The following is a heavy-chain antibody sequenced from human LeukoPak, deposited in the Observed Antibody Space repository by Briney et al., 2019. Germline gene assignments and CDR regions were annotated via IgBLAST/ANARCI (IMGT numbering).Heavy chain of an antibody. CDR3: ARDGDFGVVIISSWFGP. D-gene: IGHD3-3*01. CDR1: GYTFTGYY. CDR2: INPNSGGT. V-gene: IGHV1-2*02. Sequence: ASVKVSCKASGYTFTGYYMHWVRQAPGQGLEWMGWINPNSGGTNYAQKFQGRVTMTRDTSISTAYMELSRLRSDDTAVYYCARDGDFGVVIISSWFGPWGQGTLVTVSS. J-gene: IGHJ5*02.